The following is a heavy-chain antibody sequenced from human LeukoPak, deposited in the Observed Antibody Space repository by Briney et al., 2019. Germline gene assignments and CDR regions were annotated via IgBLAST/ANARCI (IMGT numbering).Heavy chain of an antibody. Sequence: SETLSLTCTVSGGSISSYFWSWVRQPPGKGLEWIGYIYYSGSTYYNPSLKSRVTISVDTSKNQFSLKLSSVTAADTAVYYCARGASSGEAYGMDVWGQGTTVTVSS. D-gene: IGHD3-10*01. CDR2: IYYSGST. J-gene: IGHJ6*02. CDR1: GGSISSYF. V-gene: IGHV4-59*06. CDR3: ARGASSGEAYGMDV.